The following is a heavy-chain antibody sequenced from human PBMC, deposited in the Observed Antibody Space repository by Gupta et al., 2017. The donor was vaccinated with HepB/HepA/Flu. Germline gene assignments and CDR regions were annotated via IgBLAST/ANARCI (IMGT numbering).Heavy chain of an antibody. Sequence: EVQLLESGGGLVQPGGSLRLSCAASGFTFSSYAMSWVRQAPGKGLEWVSAISGSGGSTYYADAVKGRFTISRDNSKNTLYLQMNSLRAEDTAVYYCAKPGGYTPEYFDYWGQGTLVTVSS. J-gene: IGHJ4*02. V-gene: IGHV3-23*01. CDR2: ISGSGGST. CDR1: GFTFSSYA. D-gene: IGHD5-12*01. CDR3: AKPGGYTPEYFDY.